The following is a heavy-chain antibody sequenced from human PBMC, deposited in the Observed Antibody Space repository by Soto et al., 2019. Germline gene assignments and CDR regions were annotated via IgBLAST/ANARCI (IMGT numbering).Heavy chain of an antibody. V-gene: IGHV3-48*02. Sequence: EVQLVESGGGSTQPGGSLRLSCVGSGFSFSMYGMNWVRQAPGKGLEWVSHISGSGSTKYYTGSVKGRFIISRDNAKNTLYMEMNSLRDEDTAVYYCARDAYDILTGYEYWFDPWGQGTLVTVS. D-gene: IGHD3-9*01. CDR2: ISGSGSTK. CDR1: GFSFSMYG. CDR3: ARDAYDILTGYEYWFDP. J-gene: IGHJ5*02.